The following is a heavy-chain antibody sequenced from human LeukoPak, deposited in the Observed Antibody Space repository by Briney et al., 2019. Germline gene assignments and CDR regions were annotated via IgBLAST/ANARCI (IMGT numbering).Heavy chain of an antibody. J-gene: IGHJ4*02. CDR3: ARDPSNTSGFYAYFDF. Sequence: NLQGRVTMTTDTSTSTAYMELRSLRSDDTAVYYCARDPSNTSGFYAYFDFWGQGTLVTVSS. D-gene: IGHD6-19*01. V-gene: IGHV1-18*01.